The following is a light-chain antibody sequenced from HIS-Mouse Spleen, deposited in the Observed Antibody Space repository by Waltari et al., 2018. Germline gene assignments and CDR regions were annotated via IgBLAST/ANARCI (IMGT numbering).Light chain of an antibody. V-gene: IGLV3-10*01. CDR3: YSTDSSGNHRV. Sequence: SYELTQPPSVSVSPGQTARITCSGDAFPKNYAYWYPQKSGQAPVLVIYEDSKRPSGIPERFSGSSSGTMATLTISGAQVEDEADYYCYSTDSSGNHRVFGGGTKLTVL. CDR2: EDS. J-gene: IGLJ2*01. CDR1: AFPKNY.